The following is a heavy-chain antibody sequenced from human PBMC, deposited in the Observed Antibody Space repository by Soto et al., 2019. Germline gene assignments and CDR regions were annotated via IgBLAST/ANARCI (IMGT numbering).Heavy chain of an antibody. V-gene: IGHV3-33*01. CDR2: IWYDGSNK. CDR3: ASQYYDILTGLYYYDMDV. D-gene: IGHD3-9*01. J-gene: IGHJ6*02. CDR1: GFTFSSYG. Sequence: GGSLRLSCSASGFTFSSYGMHWVRQAPGKGLEWVAVIWYDGSNKYYADSVKGRFTISRDNSKNTLYLQMNSLRAEATAVYYCASQYYDILTGLYYYDMDVWGQGTTVTVSS.